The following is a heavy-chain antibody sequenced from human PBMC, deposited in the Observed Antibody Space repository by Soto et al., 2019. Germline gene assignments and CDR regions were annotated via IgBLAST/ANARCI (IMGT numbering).Heavy chain of an antibody. CDR2: ISVTPGIT. J-gene: IGHJ4*02. CDR3: SKWSGYGDL. Sequence: GGSLRLSCAASGFTMSTYSVTWVRQAPGKGLEWVSGISVTPGITFYADSVKGRFTISRDSSNNAVYLQMSSLRAEDTAMYFCSKWSGYGDLWGQGTLVTVSS. CDR1: GFTMSTYS. V-gene: IGHV3-23*01. D-gene: IGHD5-12*01.